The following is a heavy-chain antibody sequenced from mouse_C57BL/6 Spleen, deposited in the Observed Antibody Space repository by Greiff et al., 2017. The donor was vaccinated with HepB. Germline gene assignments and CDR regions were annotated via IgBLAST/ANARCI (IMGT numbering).Heavy chain of an antibody. Sequence: VQLQQSGAELVRPGTSVKVSCKASGYAFTNYLIEWVKQRPGQGLEWIGVINPGSGGTNYNEKFKGKATLTADKSSSTAYMQLSSLTSEDSAVYFCARGYYYEYFDVWGTGTTVTVSS. CDR3: ARGYYYEYFDV. CDR1: GYAFTNYL. J-gene: IGHJ1*03. CDR2: INPGSGGT. D-gene: IGHD1-1*01. V-gene: IGHV1-54*01.